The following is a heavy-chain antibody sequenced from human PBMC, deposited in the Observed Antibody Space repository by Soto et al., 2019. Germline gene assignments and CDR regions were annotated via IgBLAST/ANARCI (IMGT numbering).Heavy chain of an antibody. CDR3: ARDLDGSGSYFTDY. V-gene: IGHV1-18*01. CDR1: GYSFTSTG. Sequence: QVQLVQSGAEVKNPGASVKVSCKASGYSFTSTGISWVRQAPGQGPEWMGWTSTFNGEAKYAQKLQGRVTMTTDTSTTTAYMELRSLTSDDTAVYYCARDLDGSGSYFTDYWCQGTLVTVAS. J-gene: IGHJ4*02. D-gene: IGHD3-10*01. CDR2: TSTFNGEA.